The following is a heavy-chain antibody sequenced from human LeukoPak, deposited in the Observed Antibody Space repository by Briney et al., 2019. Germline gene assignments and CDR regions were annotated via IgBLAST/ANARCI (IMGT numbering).Heavy chain of an antibody. CDR1: GFTISSYW. Sequence: PGGSLRLSCAASGFTISSYWMSWVRQAPGKGLEWVANIKQDGSEKYYVDSVKGRFTISRDNAKNSLYLQMNSLRAEDTAVYYCAREELLGAYYYYGMDVWGQGTTVTVSS. J-gene: IGHJ6*02. V-gene: IGHV3-7*01. D-gene: IGHD1-26*01. CDR2: IKQDGSEK. CDR3: AREELLGAYYYYGMDV.